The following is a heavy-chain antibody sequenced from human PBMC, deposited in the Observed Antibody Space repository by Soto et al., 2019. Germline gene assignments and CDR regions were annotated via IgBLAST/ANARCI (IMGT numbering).Heavy chain of an antibody. D-gene: IGHD6-13*01. CDR2: ISSSSSYI. V-gene: IGHV3-21*01. Sequence: GSLRLSCAASGFTFSSYSMNWVRQAPGKGLEWVSSISSSSSYIYYADSVKGRFTISRDNAKNSLYLQMNSLRAEDTAVYYCAREGIAAAGSGYWGQGTLVTVSS. CDR3: AREGIAAAGSGY. CDR1: GFTFSSYS. J-gene: IGHJ4*02.